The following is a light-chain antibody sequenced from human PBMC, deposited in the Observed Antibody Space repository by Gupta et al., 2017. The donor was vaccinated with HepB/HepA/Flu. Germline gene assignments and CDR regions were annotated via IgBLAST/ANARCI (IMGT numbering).Light chain of an antibody. CDR2: EDN. J-gene: IGLJ2*01. V-gene: IGLV6-57*03. CDR3: ESYDTSNHVI. Sequence: MLTQPHSVSESPGKTVTIPCTRSGGSIASNYVQWYQQRPGSAPTTVIYEDNQRPSGVPDRFSGSIDRSSNSASLTISGLKTEDEADYYCESYDTSNHVIFGGGTKLTVL. CDR1: GGSIASNY.